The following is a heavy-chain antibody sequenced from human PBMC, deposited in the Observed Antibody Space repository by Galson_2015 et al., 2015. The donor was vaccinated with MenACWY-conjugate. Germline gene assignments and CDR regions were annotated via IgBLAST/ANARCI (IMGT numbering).Heavy chain of an antibody. V-gene: IGHV1-18*04. Sequence: SVKVSCKASGLIFTYNGFSWVRQAPGQGLEWMGWISASHGNTKYAQRFQGRVTMTTDKSTSTAYMELTSLTSDDTAVYRCVREMGYFDHWGQGSMVIVSS. CDR3: VREMGYFDH. D-gene: IGHD6-13*01. CDR1: GLIFTYNG. J-gene: IGHJ4*02. CDR2: ISASHGNT.